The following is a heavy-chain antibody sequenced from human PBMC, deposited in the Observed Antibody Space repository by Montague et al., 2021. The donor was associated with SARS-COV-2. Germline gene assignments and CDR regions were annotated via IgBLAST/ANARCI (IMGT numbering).Heavy chain of an antibody. J-gene: IGHJ4*02. CDR1: GVTFGDHY. V-gene: IGHV3-72*01. CDR2: IGSKAKSYST. CDR3: ARDAGRYSFDS. D-gene: IGHD3-16*01. Sequence: SLRLSCAASGVTFGDHYMDWIRQAPGKGLEWVARIGSKAKSYSTQYAASVKGRFTISRDDSKLSLYLQMNSLKSEDTAVYYCARDAGRYSFDSWGQGTLVTVST.